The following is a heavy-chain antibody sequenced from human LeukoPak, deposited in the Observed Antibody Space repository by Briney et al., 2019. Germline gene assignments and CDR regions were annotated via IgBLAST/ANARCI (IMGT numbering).Heavy chain of an antibody. J-gene: IGHJ5*02. Sequence: AIIYPGTSATRYSPSFVGQVTISADKSINTAYLHWSSLKASDTAIYYCAREASNGYSWFDPWGQGTLVTVSS. V-gene: IGHV5-51*01. D-gene: IGHD6-13*01. CDR2: IYPGTSAT. CDR3: AREASNGYSWFDP.